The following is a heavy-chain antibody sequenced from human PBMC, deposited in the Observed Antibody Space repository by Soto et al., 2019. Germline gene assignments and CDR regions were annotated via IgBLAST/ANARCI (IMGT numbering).Heavy chain of an antibody. D-gene: IGHD3-9*01. J-gene: IGHJ6*01. Sequence: QVQLVQSGAEVKKPGSSVKVSCKASGDSFNNDGVNWERQAPGQGLEWVGGIIPHFGPAKYPQKFQGRATITADTPTNTVFMELLSLTSDDTAIYYCARGALPDWHNCFALDVWGQGTSVIVSS. V-gene: IGHV1-69*06. CDR1: GDSFNNDG. CDR2: IIPHFGPA. CDR3: ARGALPDWHNCFALDV.